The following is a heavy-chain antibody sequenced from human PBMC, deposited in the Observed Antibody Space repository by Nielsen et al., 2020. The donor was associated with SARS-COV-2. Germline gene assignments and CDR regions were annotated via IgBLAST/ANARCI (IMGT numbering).Heavy chain of an antibody. CDR1: SGSISNYY. J-gene: IGHJ6*02. D-gene: IGHD2-15*01. V-gene: IGHV4-59*12. CDR2: IYYSGSS. CDR3: ARVALGSTNGMDV. Sequence: SETLSLTCTVSSGSISNYYWSWIRQPPGKGLEWIGYIYYSGSSYYNPSLKSRVTTSVDTSKKQFSLKLSSVTAADTAVYYCARVALGSTNGMDVWGQGTTVTVSS.